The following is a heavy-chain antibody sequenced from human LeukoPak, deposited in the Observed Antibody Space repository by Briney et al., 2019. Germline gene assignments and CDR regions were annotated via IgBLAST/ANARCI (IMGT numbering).Heavy chain of an antibody. Sequence: GGSLRLSCAASGFTFNAYGMHWVRQAPGKGLEWVAVVSSHGSTTYYDDSVKGRFTISRDNSKNPLYLQMNSLRADDTAVYYCTKEAASGSPYSFDYWGQGTLVTDSS. V-gene: IGHV3-30*18. J-gene: IGHJ4*02. CDR1: GFTFNAYG. CDR3: TKEAASGSPYSFDY. CDR2: VSSHGSTT. D-gene: IGHD1-26*01.